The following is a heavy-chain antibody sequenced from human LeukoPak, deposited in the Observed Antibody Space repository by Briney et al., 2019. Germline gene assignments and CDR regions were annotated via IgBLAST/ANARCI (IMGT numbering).Heavy chain of an antibody. J-gene: IGHJ5*02. V-gene: IGHV1-46*01. Sequence: ASVTVSFKASGYTFTSYYMHWVRQAPGQGLEWMGIINPSGGSTSYAQKFQGRVTMTRDTSTSTVYMELSSLRSEDTAVYYCARDRCSSTSCYTRNWFDPWGQGTLVTVSS. CDR3: ARDRCSSTSCYTRNWFDP. CDR2: INPSGGST. CDR1: GYTFTSYY. D-gene: IGHD2-2*02.